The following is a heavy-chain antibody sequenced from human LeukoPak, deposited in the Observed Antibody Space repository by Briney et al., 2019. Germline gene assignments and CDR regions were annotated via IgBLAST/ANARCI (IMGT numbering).Heavy chain of an antibody. D-gene: IGHD1-14*01. Sequence: GGSLRLSCAASGFTFSSYGMHWVRQAPGKGLEWVAVIWYDGSNKYYADSVKGRFTISRDNSQNTVFLQMDSLRDEDTALYYCAKDLRKDGIWDIDYWGQGTLVTVSS. CDR2: IWYDGSNK. CDR1: GFTFSSYG. V-gene: IGHV3-33*03. J-gene: IGHJ4*02. CDR3: AKDLRKDGIWDIDY.